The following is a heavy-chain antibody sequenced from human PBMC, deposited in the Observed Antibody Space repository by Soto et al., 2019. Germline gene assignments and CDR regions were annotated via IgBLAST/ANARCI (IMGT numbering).Heavy chain of an antibody. CDR3: AHGRSVGSTYFFEY. CDR1: GFSLSTSGVG. V-gene: IGHV2-5*02. D-gene: IGHD3-10*01. CDR2: IYWDDDK. Sequence: SGPTLVNPTQTLTLTCTFSGFSLSTSGVGVGWIRQPPGKALEWLALIYWDDDKRYSPSLKSRLTITKDTSKNQVVLTMTNMDPADTATYSCAHGRSVGSTYFFEYWGQGTLVTVSS. J-gene: IGHJ4*02.